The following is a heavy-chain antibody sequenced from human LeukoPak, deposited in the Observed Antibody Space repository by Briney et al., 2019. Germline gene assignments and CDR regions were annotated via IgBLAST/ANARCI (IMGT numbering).Heavy chain of an antibody. CDR2: INSDSRTI. Sequence: GGSLRLSCAASRFTFSDYSMNWVRQAPGKGLEWVSYINSDSRTIYYADSVKGRFTISRDNGKRALYLQMNSLRAEDTAVYYCAKPRGSLVIHGPDYWGQGTLVTVSS. CDR1: RFTFSDYS. D-gene: IGHD3-9*01. J-gene: IGHJ4*02. CDR3: AKPRGSLVIHGPDY. V-gene: IGHV3-48*01.